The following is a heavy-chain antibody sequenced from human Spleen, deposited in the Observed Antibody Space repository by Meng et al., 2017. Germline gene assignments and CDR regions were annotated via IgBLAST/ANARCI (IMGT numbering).Heavy chain of an antibody. D-gene: IGHD3-22*01. Sequence: GGSLRLSCAASGFTFSSYWMSWVRQAPGKGLEWVANIKQDGSEKYYVDSVKGRFTISRDNAKNSLYLQMNSLRAEDTALYYCAREYYYDSGGGNWFDPWGQGTLVTVSS. V-gene: IGHV3-7*03. CDR2: IKQDGSEK. J-gene: IGHJ5*02. CDR1: GFTFSSYW. CDR3: AREYYYDSGGGNWFDP.